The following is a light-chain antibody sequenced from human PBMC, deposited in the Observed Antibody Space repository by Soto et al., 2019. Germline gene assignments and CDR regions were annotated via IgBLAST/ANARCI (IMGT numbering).Light chain of an antibody. CDR1: QSISSY. Sequence: DIQMTQSPSSLSASVGDRVTITCRASQSISSYLNWYQQKPGKAPKLLIYAASSLQSGVPSRFSGSGFETDFTLTISSLQPEDFATYYCQRSYSTPWTFGQGTKVDIK. V-gene: IGKV1-39*01. CDR3: QRSYSTPWT. CDR2: AAS. J-gene: IGKJ1*01.